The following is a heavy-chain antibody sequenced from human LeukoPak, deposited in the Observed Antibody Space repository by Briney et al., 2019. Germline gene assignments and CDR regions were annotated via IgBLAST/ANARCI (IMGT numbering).Heavy chain of an antibody. CDR1: GFTFSNYA. CDR2: INNSSSTI. J-gene: IGHJ4*02. CDR3: ARAPACSSTSCYPNLFDY. V-gene: IGHV3-48*01. D-gene: IGHD2-2*01. Sequence: PGGSLRLSCAASGFTFSNYAVNWVRQAPGKGLEWLSYINNSSSTIYYADSVTGRFTISRDNAKNSLFLQMNSLRVEDTAVYYCARAPACSSTSCYPNLFDYWGQGTLVTVSS.